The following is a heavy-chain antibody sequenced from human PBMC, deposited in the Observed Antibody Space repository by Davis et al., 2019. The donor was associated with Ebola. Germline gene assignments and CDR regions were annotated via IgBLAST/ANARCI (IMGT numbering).Heavy chain of an antibody. CDR3: ARGPSVAGFDY. V-gene: IGHV4-39*07. D-gene: IGHD6-19*01. CDR1: GTSLSSTHYY. CDR2: ISYTGST. Sequence: MPSETLSLTCTVSGTSLSSTHYYWGWIRQPPGKGLEWIGSISYTGSTFSNPSLKSRVTISVDTSKNQFSLKLSSVTAADTAVYYCARGPSVAGFDYWGQGTLVTVSS. J-gene: IGHJ4*02.